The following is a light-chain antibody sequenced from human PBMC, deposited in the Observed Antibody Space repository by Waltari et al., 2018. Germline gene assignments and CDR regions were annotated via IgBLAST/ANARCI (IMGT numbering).Light chain of an antibody. CDR3: QHYKNLLVS. J-gene: IGKJ1*01. Sequence: SCRASKSVNIYLAWYQQKPGQAPRLLIYHTATRAAGIPDRFSGCGSGTDFSLTISGLEPEDFAVYYCQHYKNLLVSFGQGTKVEIK. CDR2: HTA. V-gene: IGKV3-11*01. CDR1: KSVNIY.